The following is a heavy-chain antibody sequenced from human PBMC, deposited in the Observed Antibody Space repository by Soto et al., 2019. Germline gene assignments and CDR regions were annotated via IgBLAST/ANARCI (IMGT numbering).Heavy chain of an antibody. CDR3: ASLPSAAAAGIGMDV. D-gene: IGHD3-10*01. J-gene: IGHJ6*02. V-gene: IGHV3-30*09. CDR2: ISYDGSNK. Sequence: QVQLVESGGGVVQPGRSLRLSCAASGFTFSSYAMHWVRQAPGKGLEWVAVISYDGSNKYYADSVKGRFAISRDNSKNTLYLQMNSLRAEDTAVYYCASLPSAAAAGIGMDVWGQGTTVTVSS. CDR1: GFTFSSYA.